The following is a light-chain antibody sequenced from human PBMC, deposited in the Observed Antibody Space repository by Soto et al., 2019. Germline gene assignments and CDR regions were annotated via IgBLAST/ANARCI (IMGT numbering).Light chain of an antibody. CDR1: SSNIGTNT. Sequence: QSVLTQPPSASGTPGQRVTISCSGSSSNIGTNTVNWYQQLPGTAPKLLIYSNNRRPSGVPDRFSGSKSGTSASLAISGLQSEHEADYYCAAWDDSLNGPVFGGGTKLTVL. CDR3: AAWDDSLNGPV. CDR2: SNN. V-gene: IGLV1-44*01. J-gene: IGLJ2*01.